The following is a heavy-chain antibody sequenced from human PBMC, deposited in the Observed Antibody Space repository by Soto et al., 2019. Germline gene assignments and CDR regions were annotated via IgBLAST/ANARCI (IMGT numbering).Heavy chain of an antibody. Sequence: QVQVVESGGGVVQPGRSLRLSCAASGFTFSDYAIHWVRQAPGKGLEWVAVVSHDGVNEYYADSVKGRFTISRDNSRNTLYLQMSSLRAEDTAVYYCARGSAGHYNSGTLLDWGQGTLLTVSS. CDR1: GFTFSDYA. CDR3: ARGSAGHYNSGTLLD. V-gene: IGHV3-30-3*01. D-gene: IGHD3-10*01. CDR2: VSHDGVNE. J-gene: IGHJ4*02.